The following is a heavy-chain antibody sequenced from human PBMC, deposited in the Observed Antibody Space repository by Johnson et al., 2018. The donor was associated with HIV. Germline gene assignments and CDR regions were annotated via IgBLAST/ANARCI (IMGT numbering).Heavy chain of an antibody. Sequence: QVQLVESGGGVVQPGGSLRLSCAASGFTFSSHGMHWVRQAPGKGLEGVAFIRYDGSNKYYADSVKGRFPISRDNSKNTLYLQMNSLRAEDTAVYYCARNGLIPAAKGVAFDIWGQGTTVTVSS. CDR3: ARNGLIPAAKGVAFDI. CDR2: IRYDGSNK. V-gene: IGHV3-33*01. D-gene: IGHD2-2*01. CDR1: GFTFSSHG. J-gene: IGHJ3*02.